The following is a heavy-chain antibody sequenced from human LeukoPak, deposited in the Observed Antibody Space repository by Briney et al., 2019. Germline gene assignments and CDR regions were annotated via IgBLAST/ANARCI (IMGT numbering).Heavy chain of an antibody. D-gene: IGHD2-15*01. CDR2: IYHSGST. Sequence: SETLSLTCAVSSGSISSSNWWSWVRQPPRKGLEWIGEIYHSGSTNYSPSLKSRVTISVDKSKNEFSLKLSSVTAADTAVYYCASLTVDSPVDYWGQGTLVTVSS. V-gene: IGHV4-4*02. J-gene: IGHJ4*02. CDR3: ASLTVDSPVDY. CDR1: SGSISSSNW.